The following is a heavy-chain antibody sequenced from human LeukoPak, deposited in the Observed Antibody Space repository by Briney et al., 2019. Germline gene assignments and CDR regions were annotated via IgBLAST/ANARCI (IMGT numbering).Heavy chain of an antibody. CDR1: GFSFSSYA. D-gene: IGHD2-2*01. CDR2: ISGNGDNT. V-gene: IGHV3-23*01. Sequence: GGSLRLSCAVSGFSFSSYAMTWVRQAPGKGLEWVSTISGNGDNTYYADSVKGRFTISRDNPKNTLYLQMNSLRAEDAAVYYCASPRTTYCSSSSCGVGFDYWGQGTLVTVSS. CDR3: ASPRTTYCSSSSCGVGFDY. J-gene: IGHJ4*02.